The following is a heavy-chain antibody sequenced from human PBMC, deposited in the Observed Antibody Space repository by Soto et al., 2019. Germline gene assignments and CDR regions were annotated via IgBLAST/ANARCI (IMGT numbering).Heavy chain of an antibody. CDR3: AMTWRGVGLYYEVDY. CDR2: IDYSGST. D-gene: IGHD3-3*01. V-gene: IGHV4-39*01. Sequence: SETLSLTCTVSGGSITSSSYYWGWIRQPPGKGLEWIGSIDYSGSTYYNPSLKSRVTKSVDTSKNQFSLKLSSVTAADTAVYYCAMTWRGVGLYYEVDYWGHGTLVTVSS. J-gene: IGHJ4*01. CDR1: GGSITSSSYY.